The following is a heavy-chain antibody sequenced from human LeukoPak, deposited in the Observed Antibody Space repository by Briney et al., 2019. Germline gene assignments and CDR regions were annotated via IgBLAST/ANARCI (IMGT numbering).Heavy chain of an antibody. V-gene: IGHV4-61*01. J-gene: IGHJ4*02. CDR1: GGSVSSGSYY. D-gene: IGHD1-1*01. CDR2: IYYSGST. Sequence: SETLSLTCIVSGGSVSSGSYYWSWIRQAPGKGLEWIGHIYYSGSTNYNPSLKSRVTISVDTPKNQFSLKLSSVTAADTAVYYCGRWKDYWGQGTLVTVSS. CDR3: GRWKDY.